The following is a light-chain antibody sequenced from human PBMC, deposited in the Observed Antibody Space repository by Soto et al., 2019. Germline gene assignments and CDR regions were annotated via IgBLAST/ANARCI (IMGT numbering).Light chain of an antibody. Sequence: EIVLTQSPGILSLSPGERATLSCRASQSFSSSYLAWYQQRPGQAPRLLIHGASSRATGIPDRFSGSGSGTDFTLTISRLDPEDFAVYYCQRYGSSFGQGTKVDI. V-gene: IGKV3-20*01. CDR2: GAS. J-gene: IGKJ1*01. CDR3: QRYGSS. CDR1: QSFSSSY.